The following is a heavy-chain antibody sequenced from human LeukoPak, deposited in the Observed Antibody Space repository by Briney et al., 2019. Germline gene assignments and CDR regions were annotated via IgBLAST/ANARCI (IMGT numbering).Heavy chain of an antibody. D-gene: IGHD3-3*01. CDR3: ARDSARITIFGVVHSGGFDY. J-gene: IGHJ4*02. Sequence: SETLSLTCTVSGGSISSSSYYWGWIRQPPGKGLEWIGSIYYSGSTYYNPSLKSRVTISVDTSKNQFSLKLSSVTAADTAVYYCARDSARITIFGVVHSGGFDYWGQGTLVTVSS. V-gene: IGHV4-39*02. CDR2: IYYSGST. CDR1: GGSISSSSYY.